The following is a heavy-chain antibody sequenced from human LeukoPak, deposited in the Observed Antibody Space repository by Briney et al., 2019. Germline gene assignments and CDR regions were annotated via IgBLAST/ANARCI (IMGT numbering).Heavy chain of an antibody. Sequence: PSETLSLTCTVSGYSISSGYYWGWIQQPPGKGLEWIGSIYHSGSTYYNPPLKSRVTISVDTSKNQFSLKLSSVTAADTAVYYCARDPTILWFGEGYFDYWGQGTLVTVSS. V-gene: IGHV4-38-2*02. D-gene: IGHD3-10*01. CDR2: IYHSGST. J-gene: IGHJ4*02. CDR1: GYSISSGYY. CDR3: ARDPTILWFGEGYFDY.